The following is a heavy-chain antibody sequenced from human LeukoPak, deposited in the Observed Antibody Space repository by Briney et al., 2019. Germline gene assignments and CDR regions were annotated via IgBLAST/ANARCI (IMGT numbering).Heavy chain of an antibody. CDR1: GGSMSSYY. Sequence: SETLSLTCTVSGGSMSSYYWTWIRQPAGKGLEWIGRIYTNGNTNYNPSLKSRVTMSIDTSKNQFSLELSSVTAADTAVYYCARDLVMIRGIEFDPWGQGTLVTVSS. V-gene: IGHV4-4*07. J-gene: IGHJ5*02. D-gene: IGHD3-10*01. CDR3: ARDLVMIRGIEFDP. CDR2: IYTNGNT.